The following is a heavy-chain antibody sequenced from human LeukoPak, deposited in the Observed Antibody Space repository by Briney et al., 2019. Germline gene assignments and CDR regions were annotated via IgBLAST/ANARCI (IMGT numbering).Heavy chain of an antibody. Sequence: PGGSLRLSCAASGFTFSSYVMHWVRQAPGKGLEWVAVISYDGSNKYYADSVKGRFTISRDNSKNTLYLQMNSLRAEDTAVYYCARENPSRTSRIAAAGVDAFDIWGQGTMVTVSS. CDR3: ARENPSRTSRIAAAGVDAFDI. CDR2: ISYDGSNK. CDR1: GFTFSSYV. J-gene: IGHJ3*02. V-gene: IGHV3-30-3*01. D-gene: IGHD6-13*01.